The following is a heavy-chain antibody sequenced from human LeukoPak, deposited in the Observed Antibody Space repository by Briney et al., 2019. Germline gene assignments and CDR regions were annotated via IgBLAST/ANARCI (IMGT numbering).Heavy chain of an antibody. Sequence: SETLSLTCTVSGGSISSYYWSWIRQPAGKGLEWIGRIYTSGSTNYNPSLKSRVTMSVDTSKNQFSLKLSSVTAADTAVYYCARVRAPFGENYYYYYYMDVWGKGTTVTVSS. J-gene: IGHJ6*03. V-gene: IGHV4-4*07. D-gene: IGHD3-10*01. CDR2: IYTSGST. CDR1: GGSISSYY. CDR3: ARVRAPFGENYYYYYYMDV.